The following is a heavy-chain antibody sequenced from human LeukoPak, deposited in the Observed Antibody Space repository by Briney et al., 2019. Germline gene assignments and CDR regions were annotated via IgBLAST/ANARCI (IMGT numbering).Heavy chain of an antibody. V-gene: IGHV5-51*01. Sequence: GEPLKISCKGSGYRFTDYWISWVRQMPGKGLEWMGIIYPGDSDTRYSPSFQGQITISADKSINTAHLQWSSLKASDTAMYYCARGAAGTTPDYYYFGLDVWGQGTTVRVSS. CDR1: GYRFTDYW. D-gene: IGHD1-7*01. CDR2: IYPGDSDT. J-gene: IGHJ6*02. CDR3: ARGAAGTTPDYYYFGLDV.